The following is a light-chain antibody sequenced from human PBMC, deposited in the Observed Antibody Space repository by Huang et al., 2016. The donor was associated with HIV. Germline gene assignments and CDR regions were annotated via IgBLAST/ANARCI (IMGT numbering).Light chain of an antibody. CDR1: QSLNNN. J-gene: IGKJ4*01. CDR2: GAS. CDR3: QQYNNWPPLLT. V-gene: IGKV3-15*01. Sequence: EIVLTQSPATLSLSPGERAALSCRATQSLNNNLAWYQQKPRQSPRLLIYGASTRATGIPARCRGSGSGTEFTLTISSLQSEDFAVYYCQQYNNWPPLLTFGGGTKVEIK.